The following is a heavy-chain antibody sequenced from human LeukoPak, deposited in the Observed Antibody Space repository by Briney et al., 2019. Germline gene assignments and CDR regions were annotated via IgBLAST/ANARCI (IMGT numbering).Heavy chain of an antibody. J-gene: IGHJ4*02. CDR3: AREYSSSARGY. V-gene: IGHV1-69*05. CDR1: GGTFSSYA. Sequence: ASVKVSCKASGGTFSSYAISWVRQAPGQGLEWMGGIIPIFGTANYAQKFQDRVTITTDESTSKAYMELSSLRSVYTAVYYCAREYSSSARGYWGKGTLVTVSS. CDR2: IIPIFGTA. D-gene: IGHD6-6*01.